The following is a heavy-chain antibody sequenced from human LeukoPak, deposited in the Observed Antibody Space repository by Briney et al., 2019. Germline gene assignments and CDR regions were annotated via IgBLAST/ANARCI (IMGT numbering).Heavy chain of an antibody. CDR2: ISPSGSTK. CDR3: TKLAVASADS. D-gene: IGHD6-19*01. CDR1: GFSFSSYE. J-gene: IGHJ4*02. Sequence: GGSLRLSCAASGFSFSSYEMNWVRQAPGKGLEWVSNISPSGSTKYYADSVKGRFTVSRGNAKNSLYLQMNSLRAGDTGVYYCTKLAVASADSWGQGTLVTVSS. V-gene: IGHV3-48*03.